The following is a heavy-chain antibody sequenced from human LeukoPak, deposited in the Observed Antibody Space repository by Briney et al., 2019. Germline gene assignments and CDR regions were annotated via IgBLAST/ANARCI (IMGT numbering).Heavy chain of an antibody. V-gene: IGHV1-46*01. Sequence: ASVKVSCKASGYTFTSYYMHWVRQAPGQGLEWMGIINPSGGSTSYAQKFQGRVTMTRDMSTSTVYMELSSLRSEDTAVYYCAVFVDTPIDAFGIWGQGTMVTVSS. J-gene: IGHJ3*02. CDR1: GYTFTSYY. CDR3: AVFVDTPIDAFGI. D-gene: IGHD2-15*01. CDR2: INPSGGST.